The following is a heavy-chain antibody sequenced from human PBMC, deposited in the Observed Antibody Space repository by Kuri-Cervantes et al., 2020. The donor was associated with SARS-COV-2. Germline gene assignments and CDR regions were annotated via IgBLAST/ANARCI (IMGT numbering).Heavy chain of an antibody. J-gene: IGHJ6*03. CDR3: AKTAGSGSYHYYYYYMDV. CDR1: GFTFSDYY. V-gene: IGHV3-11*04. Sequence: GESLKISCAASGFTFSDYYMSWIRQAPGKGLEWVSYISSSGSTLYYADSVKGRFTISRDNAKNSLYLQMNSLRAEDTAVYYCAKTAGSGSYHYYYYYMDVWGKGTTVTVSS. D-gene: IGHD1-26*01. CDR2: ISSSGSTL.